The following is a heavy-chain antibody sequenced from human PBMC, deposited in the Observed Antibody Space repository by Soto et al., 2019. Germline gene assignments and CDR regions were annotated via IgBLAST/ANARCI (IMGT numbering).Heavy chain of an antibody. J-gene: IGHJ4*02. Sequence: ACCGGNFSWSYRRWIHQDTWKGLEWVSYISSSGSTIYYADSVKGRFTISRDNAKNSLYLQMNSLRAEDTAVYYCAIVFLPYYDILTGPDFAYWGQRTPVPVSS. D-gene: IGHD3-9*01. CDR1: GGNFSWSY. CDR2: ISSSGSTI. CDR3: AIVFLPYYDILTGPDFAY. V-gene: IGHV3-11*01.